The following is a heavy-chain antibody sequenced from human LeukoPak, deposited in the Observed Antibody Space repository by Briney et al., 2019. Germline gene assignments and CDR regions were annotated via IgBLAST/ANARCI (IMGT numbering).Heavy chain of an antibody. D-gene: IGHD5-12*01. J-gene: IGHJ4*02. Sequence: SETLSLTCTVSGDSITAYYWSWIRQPPGKGLEWIGYVYYSGSTEYNPSLRSRVTISLDMSKNQFSLNLTSVTAADTAVSNCAKDGRRSGYDLGYFDNLGQGTVVTASS. V-gene: IGHV4-59*12. CDR3: AKDGRRSGYDLGYFDN. CDR2: VYYSGST. CDR1: GDSITAYY.